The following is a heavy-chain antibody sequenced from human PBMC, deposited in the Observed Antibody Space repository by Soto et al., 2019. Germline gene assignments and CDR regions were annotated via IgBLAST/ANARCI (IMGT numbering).Heavy chain of an antibody. D-gene: IGHD6-19*01. Sequence: QVQLVQSGAEVKKPGASVTVSCKTSGYTFSNYGINWVRQAPGQGLEWMGWISGYNGNTNYAQTVQGRVTMTTDTSTGTVYMETRSLKSYDTAIYYRSRFIMVGGWFDPNYYHGMDVWGQGTKVTVSS. J-gene: IGHJ6*02. CDR2: ISGYNGNT. V-gene: IGHV1-18*01. CDR3: SRFIMVGGWFDPNYYHGMDV. CDR1: GYTFSNYG.